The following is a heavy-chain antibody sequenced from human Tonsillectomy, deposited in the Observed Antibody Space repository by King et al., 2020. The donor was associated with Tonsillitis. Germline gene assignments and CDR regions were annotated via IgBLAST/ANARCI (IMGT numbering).Heavy chain of an antibody. CDR3: AGENGGNYQSYYMDV. J-gene: IGHJ6*03. CDR1: GFTFSNYA. V-gene: IGHV3-48*03. D-gene: IGHD4-23*01. Sequence: VQLVESGGGLVQPGGSLRLSCAASGFTFSNYAMNWVRQAPGKGLEWVSYISSSGSTIHYADSVKGRFTISRDNAKNSLYLQMNSLRAEDTAVYYCAGENGGNYQSYYMDVWGKGTTVTVSS. CDR2: ISSSGSTI.